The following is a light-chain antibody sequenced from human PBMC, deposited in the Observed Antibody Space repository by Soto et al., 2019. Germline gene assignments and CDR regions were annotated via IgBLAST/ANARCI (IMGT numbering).Light chain of an antibody. CDR1: QGISSY. Sequence: DIQLTQSPSFLSASVGDRVIITCRASQGISSYLAWYQQKPGKAPKLLIYAASTLQSGVPSGFSGSGSGTEYTLTISSMQPEDFATYYCRQFNSCPLTFGGGTKVEIK. CDR2: AAS. V-gene: IGKV1-9*01. CDR3: RQFNSCPLT. J-gene: IGKJ4*01.